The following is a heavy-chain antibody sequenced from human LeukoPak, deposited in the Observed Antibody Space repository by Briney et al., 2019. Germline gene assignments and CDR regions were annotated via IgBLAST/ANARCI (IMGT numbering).Heavy chain of an antibody. CDR3: AIEPGYSNYAFDI. D-gene: IGHD4-11*01. Sequence: QTGGSLRLSCAASGFTFSSYGMYWVRQAPGKGLEWVAVISYDGSSKYYADSVKGRFTISRDNSKNTLCLQMNSLRAEDTAVYYCAIEPGYSNYAFDIWGQGTMVTVSS. V-gene: IGHV3-30*03. J-gene: IGHJ3*02. CDR1: GFTFSSYG. CDR2: ISYDGSSK.